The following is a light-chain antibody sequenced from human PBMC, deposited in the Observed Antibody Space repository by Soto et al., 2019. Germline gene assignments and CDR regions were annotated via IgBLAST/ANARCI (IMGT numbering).Light chain of an antibody. J-gene: IGLJ1*01. CDR2: SNN. CDR1: SSNIGSNT. CDR3: AAWDDSLNGLYV. Sequence: QSVLTQPPSASGTPGQRVTISCSGSSSNIGSNTVNWYQQLPGTAPKLLIYSNNQRPSGVPDRFSGSKSGTSASLAISGLRSEDEADYYCAAWDDSLNGLYVFGTVTRPPA. V-gene: IGLV1-44*01.